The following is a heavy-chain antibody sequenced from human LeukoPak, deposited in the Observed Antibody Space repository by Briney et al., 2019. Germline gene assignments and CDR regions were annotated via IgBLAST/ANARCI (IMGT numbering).Heavy chain of an antibody. Sequence: TGVSLRLSCAASGFTFSGFDMSWVRRTTGKGLEWVSGISGSGDITLYAHSVKGRFTISRDNAKNTLYMEMNSLRAEGTVIYYCAKMKGHPLPKSYMDVGGQGTTVSVSS. V-gene: IGHV3-23*01. CDR3: AKMKGHPLPKSYMDV. J-gene: IGHJ6*01. CDR1: GFTFSGFD. CDR2: ISGSGDIT.